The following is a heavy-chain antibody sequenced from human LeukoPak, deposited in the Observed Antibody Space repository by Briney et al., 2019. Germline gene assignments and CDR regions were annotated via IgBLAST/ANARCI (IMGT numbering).Heavy chain of an antibody. CDR1: GYSFTSYW. Sequence: GESLKISCKGSGYSFTSYWIGWVRQMPGKGLEWRGIIYPGDSDTRYSPSFQGQVTISADKSISTAYLQWSSLKASDTAMYYCARGGYYYDSSGYSNYWGQGTLVTVSS. D-gene: IGHD3-22*01. J-gene: IGHJ4*02. CDR3: ARGGYYYDSSGYSNY. CDR2: IYPGDSDT. V-gene: IGHV5-51*01.